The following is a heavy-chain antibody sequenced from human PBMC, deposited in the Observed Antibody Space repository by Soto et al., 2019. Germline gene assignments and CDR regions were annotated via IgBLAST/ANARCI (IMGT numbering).Heavy chain of an antibody. CDR1: GGSFSGYY. D-gene: IGHD6-19*01. J-gene: IGHJ4*02. V-gene: IGHV4-34*01. CDR3: AVNSRRAGVDY. Sequence: SETLSLTCAVYGGSFSGYYWSWIRQPPGKGLEWIGEINHSGSTNYNPSLKSRVTISVDTSKNQFSLKLSSVTAADTAVYYCAVNSRRAGVDYWGQGTLVTVSS. CDR2: INHSGST.